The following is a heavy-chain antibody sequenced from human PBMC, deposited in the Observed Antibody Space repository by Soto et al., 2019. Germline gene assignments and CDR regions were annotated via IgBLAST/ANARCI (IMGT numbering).Heavy chain of an antibody. CDR1: GFTVSSNY. CDR3: ARDLGSDSGGHSGAD. V-gene: IGHV3-53*02. Sequence: EVQLVETGGGLIQPGGSLRLSCAASGFTVSSNYMSWVRQAPGKGLEWVSVIYRDGNTYYADSVKGRFTISRDNSKKTLYLQMNSLRAEDTAVYYCARDLGSDSGGHSGADWGRGTLVTVSA. CDR2: IYRDGNT. J-gene: IGHJ4*02. D-gene: IGHD3-22*01.